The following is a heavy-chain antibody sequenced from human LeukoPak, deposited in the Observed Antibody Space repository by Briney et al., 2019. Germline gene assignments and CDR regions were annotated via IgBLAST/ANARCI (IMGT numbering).Heavy chain of an antibody. J-gene: IGHJ4*02. CDR2: IYYSGST. CDR3: ASTLDVYCSGGSCYDY. Sequence: SETLSLTCTVSGDSISSSNSYWGWIRQPPGKGLEWIGSIYYSGSTNYNPSLKSRVTISVDTSKNQFSLKLSSVTAADTAVYYCASTLDVYCSGGSCYDYWGQGTLVTVSS. D-gene: IGHD2-15*01. CDR1: GDSISSSNSY. V-gene: IGHV4-39*07.